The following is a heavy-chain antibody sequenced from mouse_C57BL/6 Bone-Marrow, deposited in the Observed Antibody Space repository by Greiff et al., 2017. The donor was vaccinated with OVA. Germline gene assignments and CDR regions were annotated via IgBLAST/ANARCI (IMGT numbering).Heavy chain of an antibody. Sequence: QVQLQQPGAELVRPGSSVKLSCKASGYTFTSYWMHWVKQRPIQGLEWIGNIDPSDSETHYNQKFKDKATLTVDKSSSTAYMQLSSLTSEDSAVYYCARWGVNWGRDYWGQGTTLTVSS. CDR3: ARWGVNWGRDY. CDR1: GYTFTSYW. V-gene: IGHV1-52*01. D-gene: IGHD4-1*01. J-gene: IGHJ2*01. CDR2: IDPSDSET.